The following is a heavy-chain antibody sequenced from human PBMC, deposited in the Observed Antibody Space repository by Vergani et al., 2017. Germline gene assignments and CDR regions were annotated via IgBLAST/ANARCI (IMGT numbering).Heavy chain of an antibody. D-gene: IGHD2-2*01. CDR1: GYTFTSNY. CDR3: ARDSLYCSSTSCYVGRDWFDP. V-gene: IGHV1-46*01. J-gene: IGHJ5*02. CDR2: INPSGGST. Sequence: QVQLVQSGAEVKKPGASVKVSCKASGYTFTSNYMHWVRQAPGQGLEWMGIINPSGGSTSYAQKFQGRVTMTRDTSTSTVYMELSSLRSEDTAVYYCARDSLYCSSTSCYVGRDWFDPWGQGTLVTVS.